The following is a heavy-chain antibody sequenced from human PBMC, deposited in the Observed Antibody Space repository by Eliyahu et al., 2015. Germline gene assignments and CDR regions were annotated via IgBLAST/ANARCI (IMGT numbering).Heavy chain of an antibody. CDR1: GFTFSSYG. V-gene: IGHV3-30*03. CDR3: ASITGTGMGGY. D-gene: IGHD1-20*01. J-gene: IGHJ4*02. CDR2: ISYDGSNK. Sequence: QVQLVESGGGVVQPGRSLRLXCAASGFTFSSYGMHWVRQAPGKGLEWVAVISYDGSNKYYAGSVKGRSTISRDNSKNTLYLQMNSLRAEDTAVYYCASITGTGMGGYWGQGTLVTVSS.